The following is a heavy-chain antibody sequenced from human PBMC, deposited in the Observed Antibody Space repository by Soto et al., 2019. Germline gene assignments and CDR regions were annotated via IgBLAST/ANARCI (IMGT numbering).Heavy chain of an antibody. CDR1: GGTFSSYT. D-gene: IGHD6-13*01. J-gene: IGHJ4*02. CDR2: IIPILGIA. Sequence: QVQLVQSGAEVKKPGSSVKVSCKASGGTFSSYTISWVRQAPGQGLEWMGRIIPILGIANYAQKFQGRVTITADKSTSTAYMELSSMRSEDTAVYYCASAPGTTSFDYWGQGTLVTVSS. V-gene: IGHV1-69*02. CDR3: ASAPGTTSFDY.